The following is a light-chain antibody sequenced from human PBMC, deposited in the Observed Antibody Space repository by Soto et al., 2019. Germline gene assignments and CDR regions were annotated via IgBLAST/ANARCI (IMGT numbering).Light chain of an antibody. CDR3: QQYTGPPTT. V-gene: IGKV3-15*01. CDR1: QSVSSD. CDR2: GAS. Sequence: EIVMTQSPATLSVSPGERATLSCRASQSVSSDLAWYQQKPGQAPRLLIYGASTRAIGIPARFSGSGSGTDFTLTITRLEPEDSAVYFCQQYTGPPTTFGQGTRLEIK. J-gene: IGKJ5*01.